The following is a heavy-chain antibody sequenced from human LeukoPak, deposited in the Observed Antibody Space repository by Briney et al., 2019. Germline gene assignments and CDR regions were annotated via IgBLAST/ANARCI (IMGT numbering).Heavy chain of an antibody. CDR3: ARVDTVMAYYFDL. Sequence: GGSLRLSCAASGFTVSTNCMTWVRHAPGEGLEWVSNIYSGGTTYYADSVMGRFTISRHNSRNTLYLQMNSLRAEDTAVYYCARVDTVMAYYFDLWGQGTLVTVSS. CDR1: GFTVSTNC. D-gene: IGHD5-18*01. CDR2: IYSGGTT. J-gene: IGHJ4*02. V-gene: IGHV3-53*04.